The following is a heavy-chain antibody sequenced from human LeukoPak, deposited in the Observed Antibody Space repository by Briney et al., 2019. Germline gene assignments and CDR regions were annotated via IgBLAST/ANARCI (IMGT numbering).Heavy chain of an antibody. Sequence: SETLSLTCTVSGGSISSSSYYWGWIRQPPGKGLEWIGSIYYSGSTYYNPSLKSRVTISVDTSKNQFSLKLSSVTAADTAVYYCARYSSSWHRYYYYGMDVWGQGTTVTVSS. V-gene: IGHV4-39*01. CDR3: ARYSSSWHRYYYYGMDV. CDR1: GGSISSSSYY. CDR2: IYYSGST. J-gene: IGHJ6*02. D-gene: IGHD6-13*01.